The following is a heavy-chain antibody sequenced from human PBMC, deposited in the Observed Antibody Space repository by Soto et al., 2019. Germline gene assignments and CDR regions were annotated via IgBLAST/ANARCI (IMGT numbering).Heavy chain of an antibody. J-gene: IGHJ4*02. Sequence: SETLSLTCTVSGGSISSSSYYCGWIRQPPGKGLEWIGSIYYSGSTYYNTSLKSRVTISVDTSKNQFSLKLSSVTAADTAVYYCARRYGYSFDYWGQGTLVTVSS. CDR1: GGSISSSSYY. V-gene: IGHV4-39*07. CDR2: IYYSGST. CDR3: ARRYGYSFDY. D-gene: IGHD1-1*01.